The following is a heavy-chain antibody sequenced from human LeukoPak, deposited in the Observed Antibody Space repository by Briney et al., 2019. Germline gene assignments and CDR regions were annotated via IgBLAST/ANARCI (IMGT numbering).Heavy chain of an antibody. CDR3: ARVTGYMTEDFFDY. CDR1: GGSITNYY. CDR2: IYYSGTT. D-gene: IGHD6-13*01. V-gene: IGHV4-59*01. J-gene: IGHJ4*02. Sequence: SETLSLTCTVSGGSITNYYWSWIRQPPGKGLEWIGFIYYSGTTNYNPSLKSRVTISVDTSKNQFSLKLSSMTAADTAVYYCARVTGYMTEDFFDYWGQGTLVTVSS.